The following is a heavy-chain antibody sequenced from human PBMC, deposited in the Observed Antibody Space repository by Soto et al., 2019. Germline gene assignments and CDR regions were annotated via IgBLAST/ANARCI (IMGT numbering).Heavy chain of an antibody. CDR1: GYTFTSYG. J-gene: IGHJ6*02. CDR2: ISAYNGNT. CDR3: ASFRYCSGGSCQYYCYGMDV. V-gene: IGHV1-18*01. Sequence: VKVSCKASGYTFTSYGISWVRQAPGQGLEWMGWISAYNGNTNYAQKLQGRVTMTTDTSTSTAYMELRSLRSDDTAVYYCASFRYCSGGSCQYYCYGMDVWGQGTTVTVSS. D-gene: IGHD2-15*01.